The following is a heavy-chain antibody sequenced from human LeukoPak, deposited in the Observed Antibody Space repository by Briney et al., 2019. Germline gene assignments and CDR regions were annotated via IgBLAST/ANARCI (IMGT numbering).Heavy chain of an antibody. CDR2: NYYSGST. CDR1: GCSISSSSYY. Sequence: PSETLSLTCTVSGCSISSSSYYWGWRRHPPGRGLEWLGSNYYSGSTYYNPPLKSRVTISEDTSKNQFSLKLSSVTAADTAVYYCAKPGAWFGELFPFDYWGQGTLVTASS. V-gene: IGHV4-39*01. J-gene: IGHJ4*02. D-gene: IGHD3-10*01. CDR3: AKPGAWFGELFPFDY.